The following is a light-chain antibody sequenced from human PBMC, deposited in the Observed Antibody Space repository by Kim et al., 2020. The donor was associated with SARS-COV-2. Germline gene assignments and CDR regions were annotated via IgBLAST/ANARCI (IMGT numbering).Light chain of an antibody. Sequence: KVTISCSGGSSNIGNNYVSWYQQLPGTAPKLLIYDNNKRPSGIPDRFSGSKSGTSATLGITGLQTGDEADYYCGTWDSSLSAHVVFGGGTQLTVL. J-gene: IGLJ2*01. CDR3: GTWDSSLSAHVV. CDR1: SSNIGNNY. V-gene: IGLV1-51*01. CDR2: DNN.